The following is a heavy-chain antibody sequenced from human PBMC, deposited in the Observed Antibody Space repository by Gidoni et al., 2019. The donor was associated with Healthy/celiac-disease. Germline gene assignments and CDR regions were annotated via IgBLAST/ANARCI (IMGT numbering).Heavy chain of an antibody. J-gene: IGHJ3*02. CDR3: ARDSKVNYADAFDI. D-gene: IGHD2-2*01. Sequence: EVQLLESGGGLVQPGGSLRISGVASGFTFSSYAMSWVRQAPGKGLEWVSAISGSGGSTYYADSVKGRFTISRDNSKNTLYLQMNSLRAEDTAVYYCARDSKVNYADAFDIWGQGTMVTVSS. CDR2: ISGSGGST. CDR1: GFTFSSYA. V-gene: IGHV3-23*01.